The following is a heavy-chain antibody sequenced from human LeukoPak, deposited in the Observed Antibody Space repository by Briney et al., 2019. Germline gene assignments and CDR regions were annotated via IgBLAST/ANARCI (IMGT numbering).Heavy chain of an antibody. CDR2: ISSNGGST. D-gene: IGHD4-11*01. J-gene: IGHJ4*02. CDR3: TKDLYTVTGDY. Sequence: GGSLRLSCAASGFTFSNYAMSWVRQAPGKGLEWVSLISSNGGSTHYADSVKGRFTISRDNSKNTLYLQMKSLRAEDTAVYYCTKDLYTVTGDYWGQGTLVTVSS. V-gene: IGHV3-23*01. CDR1: GFTFSNYA.